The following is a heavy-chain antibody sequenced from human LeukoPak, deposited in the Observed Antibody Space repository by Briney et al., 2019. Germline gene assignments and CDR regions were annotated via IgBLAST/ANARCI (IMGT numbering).Heavy chain of an antibody. Sequence: SETLSLTCTVSGGSVSSSSYHWGWIRQPPGKGLEWIGSIYHSGSTNYNPSLKSRVTISVDTSKNQFSLKLSSVTAADTAVYYCARDGYNPYYYYMDVWGKGTTVTVSS. J-gene: IGHJ6*03. V-gene: IGHV4-39*07. CDR1: GGSVSSSSYH. D-gene: IGHD5-24*01. CDR3: ARDGYNPYYYYMDV. CDR2: IYHSGST.